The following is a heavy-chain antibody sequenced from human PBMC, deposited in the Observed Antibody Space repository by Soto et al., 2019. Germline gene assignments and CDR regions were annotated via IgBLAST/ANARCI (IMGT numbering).Heavy chain of an antibody. V-gene: IGHV3-23*01. CDR2: ISGSGGST. CDR3: ANHYCSSTSCYRSGLDI. Sequence: GGSLRLSCAASGFTFSSYAMSWVRQAPGKGLEWVSAISGSGGSTYYADSVKGRFTISRDNSKNTLYLQMNSLRAEDTAVYYCANHYCSSTSCYRSGLDIWGQGTMVTVSS. CDR1: GFTFSSYA. J-gene: IGHJ3*02. D-gene: IGHD2-2*01.